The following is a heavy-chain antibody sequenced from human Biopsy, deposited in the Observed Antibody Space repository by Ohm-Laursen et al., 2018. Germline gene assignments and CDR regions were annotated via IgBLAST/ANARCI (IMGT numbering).Heavy chain of an antibody. J-gene: IGHJ4*02. CDR2: IFYSGTT. V-gene: IGHV4-39*01. CDR1: GDSIATFNYY. D-gene: IGHD3-10*01. Sequence: TLSLTCSVSGDSIATFNYYWGWVRQPPGKGLEWLATIFYSGTTYFSRTLESRLTISQDTSSNQFSLRLKYVTAADTGVYYCARIYFYGLGSSDYFFDSWGQGTLVTVSS. CDR3: ARIYFYGLGSSDYFFDS.